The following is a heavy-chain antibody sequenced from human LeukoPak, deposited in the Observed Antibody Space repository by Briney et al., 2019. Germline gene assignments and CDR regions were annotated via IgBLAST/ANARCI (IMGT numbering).Heavy chain of an antibody. D-gene: IGHD6-13*01. CDR3: ARDGYSSSWSHS. CDR2: MNPNSGNT. J-gene: IGHJ5*01. V-gene: IGHV1-8*03. Sequence: ASVKVSCKASGYTFTSYDINWVRQATGQGLEWMGWMNPNSGNTGYAQKFQGRVTITRNTSISTAYMELRSLRSDDTAVYYCARDGYSSSWSHSWGQGTLVTVSS. CDR1: GYTFTSYD.